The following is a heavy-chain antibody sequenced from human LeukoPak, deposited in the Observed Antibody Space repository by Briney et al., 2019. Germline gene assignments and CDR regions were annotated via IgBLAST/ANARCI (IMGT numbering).Heavy chain of an antibody. CDR2: IIPIFGTA. D-gene: IGHD6-6*01. V-gene: IGHV1-69*13. CDR1: GYTFTAYY. Sequence: GASVKVSCKPSGYTFTAYYIHFVRQAPGQGLEWMGGIIPIFGTANYAQKFQGRVTITADESTSTAYMELSSLRSEDTAVYYCAREGSIAARAWGQGTLVTVSS. J-gene: IGHJ5*02. CDR3: AREGSIAARA.